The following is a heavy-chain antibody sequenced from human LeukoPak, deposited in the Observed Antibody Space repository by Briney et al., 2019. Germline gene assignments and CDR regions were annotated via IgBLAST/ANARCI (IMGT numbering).Heavy chain of an antibody. Sequence: GASVKVSCKASGSFTTYNLHWGLQAPGQGPEWMGCINPKRGDTTYSKMFQGRVTLTRDTSISTAYMEVSSLRSDDTAVYYCARESAEFGGCDYWGQGSPVTVSS. V-gene: IGHV1-2*02. CDR2: INPKRGDT. CDR3: ARESAEFGGCDY. J-gene: IGHJ4*02. CDR1: GSFTTYN. D-gene: IGHD6-19*01.